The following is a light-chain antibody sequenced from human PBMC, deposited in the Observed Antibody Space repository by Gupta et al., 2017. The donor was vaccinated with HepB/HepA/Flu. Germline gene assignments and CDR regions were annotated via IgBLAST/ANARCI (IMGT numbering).Light chain of an antibody. V-gene: IGKV2-28*01. J-gene: IGKJ1*01. CDR1: QSLLNSNGYNY. Sequence: DIVMTQSPLSLPVTPGEPASISCRSSQSLLNSNGYNYLEWYLQKPGQSTQLLIYLGSNRASGVPDRCSGSGSSTDFTLKISRVEAEDVGVYYCMQDLQTPRTFGQGTKVEIK. CDR3: MQDLQTPRT. CDR2: LGS.